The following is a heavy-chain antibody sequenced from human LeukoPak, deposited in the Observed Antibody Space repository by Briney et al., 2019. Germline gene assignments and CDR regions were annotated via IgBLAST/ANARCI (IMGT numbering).Heavy chain of an antibody. V-gene: IGHV4-38-2*02. CDR1: GFSISSGFY. CDR2: VNHSGST. Sequence: SQTLSLTCTVSGFSISSGFYWGWIRQPPGKGLEWIGEVNHSGSTNYNPSLKSRVTISVDTSKNQFSLKLSSVTAADTAVYYCARTVPAANNPPGYWGQGTLVTVSS. J-gene: IGHJ4*02. D-gene: IGHD2-2*01. CDR3: ARTVPAANNPPGY.